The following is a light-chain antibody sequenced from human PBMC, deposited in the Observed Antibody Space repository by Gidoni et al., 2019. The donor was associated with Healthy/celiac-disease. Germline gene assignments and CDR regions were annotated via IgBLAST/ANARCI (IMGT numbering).Light chain of an antibody. V-gene: IGKV2-30*01. CDR3: MQGTLGT. Sequence: DVVMTQSPLSLPVTLGQPASISCRSSQSLVYSDGHTYLNWFQQRPGQSPRRLIYKVSNRDSGVPDRFSGSGSGTDFTLKISRVEAEDVGVYYCMQGTLGTFGQGTKLEIK. CDR1: QSLVYSDGHTY. CDR2: KVS. J-gene: IGKJ2*01.